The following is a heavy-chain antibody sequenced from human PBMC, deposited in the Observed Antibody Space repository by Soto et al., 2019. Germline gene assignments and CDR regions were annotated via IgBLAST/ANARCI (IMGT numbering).Heavy chain of an antibody. V-gene: IGHV4-59*01. Sequence: QVDLQESGPGLVKPSETLSLTCTVSGGSISSDYWSWIRLSPEKGLEWIAYISHSGSTDYNPSLKSRVTMSIDTPNTPCSLKLSSVTAADTAVYYCARGLPWMNGFDIWGQGTLVSVSS. CDR1: GGSISSDY. CDR3: ARGLPWMNGFDI. J-gene: IGHJ3*02. CDR2: ISHSGST. D-gene: IGHD5-12*01.